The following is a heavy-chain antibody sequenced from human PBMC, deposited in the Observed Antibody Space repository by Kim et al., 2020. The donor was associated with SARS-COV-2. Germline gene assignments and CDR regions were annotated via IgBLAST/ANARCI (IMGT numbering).Heavy chain of an antibody. D-gene: IGHD3-9*01. J-gene: IGHJ4*02. CDR3: TTFELSFDWLLVFDY. CDR2: IKSKTDGGTT. Sequence: GGSLRLSCAASGFTFSNAWMSWVRQAPGKGLEWVGRIKSKTDGGTTDYAAPVKGRFTISRDDSKNTLYLQMNSLKTEDTAVYYCTTFELSFDWLLVFDYWGQGTLVTVSS. V-gene: IGHV3-15*01. CDR1: GFTFSNAW.